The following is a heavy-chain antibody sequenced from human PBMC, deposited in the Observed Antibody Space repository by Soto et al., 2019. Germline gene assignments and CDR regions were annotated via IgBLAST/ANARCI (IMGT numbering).Heavy chain of an antibody. Sequence: QVQLQESGPGLVKPSETLSLTCTVSGGSISSYYWGWIRQPLGKGLEWIGYILYSGSTNYNPSLKCRVTIAVGTSKSQFSLKLSSVTTADTAVYYCARVYCSSTSCFDFFDYWGQGTLVTVSS. CDR1: GGSISSYY. CDR3: ARVYCSSTSCFDFFDY. CDR2: ILYSGST. D-gene: IGHD2-2*01. V-gene: IGHV4-59*01. J-gene: IGHJ4*02.